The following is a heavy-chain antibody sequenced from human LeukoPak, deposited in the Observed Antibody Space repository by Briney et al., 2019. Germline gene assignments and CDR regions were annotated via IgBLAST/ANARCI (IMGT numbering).Heavy chain of an antibody. J-gene: IGHJ4*02. Sequence: SVKVSCKASGGTFSSYAISWVRQAPGQGLEWMGGIIPIFGTANYAQKFQGRVTITTDESTSTAYMELSSLRSDDTAVYYCARGTRIYCTSISSCGFDYWGQGTLVTVSS. CDR1: GGTFSSYA. D-gene: IGHD2-2*01. V-gene: IGHV1-69*05. CDR3: ARGTRIYCTSISSCGFDY. CDR2: IIPIFGTA.